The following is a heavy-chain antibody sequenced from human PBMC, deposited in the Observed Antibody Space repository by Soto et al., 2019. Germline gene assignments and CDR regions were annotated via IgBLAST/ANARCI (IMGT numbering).Heavy chain of an antibody. V-gene: IGHV1-18*01. CDR1: GYTFTNFG. CDR2: ISAYNGNT. J-gene: IGHJ4*02. CDR3: ARGGTPLDY. D-gene: IGHD3-16*01. Sequence: QVHLVQSGAEVKKPGASVKVSCTASGYTFTNFGISWVRQAPGQGLEWMGWISAYNGNTNYAQKFQGRVTMTTDTSPSTAYRELRSLRSDDTAVYYWARGGTPLDYWGQGTLVTVSS.